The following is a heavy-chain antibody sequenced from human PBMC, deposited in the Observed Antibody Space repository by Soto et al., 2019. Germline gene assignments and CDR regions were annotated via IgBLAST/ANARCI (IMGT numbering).Heavy chain of an antibody. J-gene: IGHJ6*03. Sequence: SATLSLTCTVSGGSISSYYWSWIRQPPGKGLEWIGYIYYSGSTNFNPSLKSRVTISVDTSKNHFSLKLSSVTAADTAVYYCARRHSSYPYGDYYYYMDVWGKGTTVTVSS. D-gene: IGHD2-15*01. CDR3: ARRHSSYPYGDYYYYMDV. CDR2: IYYSGST. CDR1: GGSISSYY. V-gene: IGHV4-59*08.